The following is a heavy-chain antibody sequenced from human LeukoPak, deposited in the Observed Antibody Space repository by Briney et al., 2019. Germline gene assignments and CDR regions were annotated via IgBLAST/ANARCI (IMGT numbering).Heavy chain of an antibody. CDR2: IHYSGSS. J-gene: IGHJ4*02. Sequence: SETPSLTCTVSGGSITSKNYYWGWIRQSPGKGLEWIGSIHYSGSSYYNPSLKSRVFISVDTSKSQFFLRVSSVTAADTAVYYCARGQLGDGYNFDYWGRGTLVTVSS. D-gene: IGHD5-24*01. V-gene: IGHV4-39*07. CDR3: ARGQLGDGYNFDY. CDR1: GGSITSKNYY.